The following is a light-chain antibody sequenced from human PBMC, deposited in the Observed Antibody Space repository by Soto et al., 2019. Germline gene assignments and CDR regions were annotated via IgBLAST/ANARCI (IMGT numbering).Light chain of an antibody. CDR3: QQYGSSSWT. CDR2: AAS. Sequence: EIVLTQSPGTLSLSPGERATLSCRASQSVSSSYLAWYQQKPGQAPRLLIYAASSRATGIPDRFSGSGSGTDFTLTIPRLEPEDFAVYYCQQYGSSSWTFGQGTKVEV. J-gene: IGKJ1*01. V-gene: IGKV3-20*01. CDR1: QSVSSSY.